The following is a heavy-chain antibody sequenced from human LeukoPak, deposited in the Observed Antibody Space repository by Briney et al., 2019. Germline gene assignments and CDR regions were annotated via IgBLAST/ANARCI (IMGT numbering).Heavy chain of an antibody. CDR2: VHYSGII. D-gene: IGHD6-19*01. CDR3: ARGSGWFNY. Sequence: SETLSLTCTVSGDXISSSHWSWVRQPPGKGLEWIGHVHYSGIINYNPSPKSRVTISVDTSKNQFSLKLNTVTAADTAVYYCARGSGWFNYWGQGTLVTVSS. CDR1: GDXISSSH. J-gene: IGHJ4*02. V-gene: IGHV4-59*01.